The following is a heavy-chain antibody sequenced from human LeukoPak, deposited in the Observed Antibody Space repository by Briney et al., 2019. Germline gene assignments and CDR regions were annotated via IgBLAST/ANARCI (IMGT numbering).Heavy chain of an antibody. CDR1: GGSISSYY. J-gene: IGHJ6*02. D-gene: IGHD3-22*01. CDR2: ISDIGSI. CDR3: ARTYYYDSSGCRPYGMDV. V-gene: IGHV4-59*12. Sequence: SETLSLTCTVSGGSISSYYWSWIRQPPGKGLEWIAYISDIGSINYNPSLKSRVTISLDTSKNQFSLKLSSVTAADTAVYYCARTYYYDSSGCRPYGMDVWGQGTTVTVSS.